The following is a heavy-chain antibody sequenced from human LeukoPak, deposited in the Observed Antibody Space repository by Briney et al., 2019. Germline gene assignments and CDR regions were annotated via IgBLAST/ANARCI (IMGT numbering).Heavy chain of an antibody. CDR1: GFTFSTYA. J-gene: IGHJ4*02. CDR2: ITGSGGST. CDR3: AKRLHDGSGWYYLDY. Sequence: GGSLRLSCAASGFTFSTYAMHWVRQAPGKGLEWVSAITGSGGSTNYADSVKGRFTISRDNSKNTVYLQMNSLRAEDTAAYYCAKRLHDGSGWYYLDYWGQGTLVTVSS. D-gene: IGHD6-19*01. V-gene: IGHV3-23*01.